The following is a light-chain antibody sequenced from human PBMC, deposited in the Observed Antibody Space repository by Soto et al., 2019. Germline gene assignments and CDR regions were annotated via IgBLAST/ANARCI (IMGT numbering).Light chain of an antibody. CDR1: SSNLGAGYD. V-gene: IGLV1-40*01. Sequence: QSVLTQPPSVSGAPGQRVTISCTGNSSNLGAGYDVHWYQQLPGAAPKLVIFGNRNRPSGVPERFSGSNSGTSASLAITGIQAEDEADYYGQAYDYSLTASVFGGGTKLTVL. CDR3: QAYDYSLTASV. CDR2: GNR. J-gene: IGLJ3*02.